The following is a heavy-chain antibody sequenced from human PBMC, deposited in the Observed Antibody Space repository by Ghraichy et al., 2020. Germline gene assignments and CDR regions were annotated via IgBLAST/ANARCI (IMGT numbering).Heavy chain of an antibody. V-gene: IGHV1-8*01. CDR1: GYTFTSYD. Sequence: ASVKVSCKASGYTFTSYDINWVRQATGQGLEWMGWMNPNSGNTGYAQKFQGRVTMTRNTSISTAYMELSSLRSEDTAVYYCARDGGPAAMLKQWPLSPRRQYYFDYWGQGTLVTVSS. CDR2: MNPNSGNT. D-gene: IGHD2-2*01. J-gene: IGHJ4*02. CDR3: ARDGGPAAMLKQWPLSPRRQYYFDY.